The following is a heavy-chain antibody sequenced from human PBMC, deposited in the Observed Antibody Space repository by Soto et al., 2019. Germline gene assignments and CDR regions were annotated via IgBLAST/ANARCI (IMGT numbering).Heavy chain of an antibody. D-gene: IGHD4-17*01. CDR3: ARDPPADGDYPRAKDGVNPYYYYGMDV. J-gene: IGHJ6*02. V-gene: IGHV1-69*13. CDR2: IIPIFGTA. Sequence: GASVKVSCKASGGTFSSYAISWVRQAPGQGLEWIGGIIPIFGTANYAQKFQGRVTITADESTSTAYMELSSLRSEDTAVYYCARDPPADGDYPRAKDGVNPYYYYGMDVWGQGTTVTVSS. CDR1: GGTFSSYA.